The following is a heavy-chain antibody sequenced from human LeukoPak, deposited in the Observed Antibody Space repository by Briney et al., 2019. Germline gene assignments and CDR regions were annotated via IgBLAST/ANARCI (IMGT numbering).Heavy chain of an antibody. J-gene: IGHJ4*02. CDR2: ISSMGSHI. V-gene: IGHV3-11*04. CDR3: ARDAYSGRYSFDY. CDR1: GFTFSDYY. D-gene: IGHD1-26*01. Sequence: GGSLRLSCAASGFTFSDYYMSWIRQAPGKGLERISYISSMGSHIYYADSVKGRFTISRDDAKNSLYLQMNSLRAEDTAVYYCARDAYSGRYSFDYWGQGTLVTVSS.